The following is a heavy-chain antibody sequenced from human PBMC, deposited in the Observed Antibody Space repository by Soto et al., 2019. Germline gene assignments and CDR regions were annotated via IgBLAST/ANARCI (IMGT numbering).Heavy chain of an antibody. Sequence: QITLKESGPTLVKPTQTLTLTCTFSGFPLSTSGVGVGWIRQPPGKALEWLALIYWDDDKRYSPSLDSMLTITKDTSKNQVVLTMTNMDPVDTATYYCAHSPSYCSGGSCYPGFDYWGQGTMVTVYS. D-gene: IGHD2-15*01. CDR3: AHSPSYCSGGSCYPGFDY. V-gene: IGHV2-5*02. CDR1: GFPLSTSGVG. CDR2: IYWDDDK. J-gene: IGHJ4*02.